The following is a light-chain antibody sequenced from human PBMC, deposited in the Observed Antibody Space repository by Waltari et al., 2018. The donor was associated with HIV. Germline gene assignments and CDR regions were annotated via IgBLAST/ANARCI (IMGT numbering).Light chain of an antibody. V-gene: IGKV1-17*01. Sequence: DIQMTQSPSSLSASVGDRVTITCRASQGIRNGLGWYQQKPGKAPKRLFYTASTLQSGVPSRFSGSGSGTEFTLTISSLQPEDFATYYCLQHHSYPLTFGQGTKVDIK. J-gene: IGKJ1*01. CDR2: TAS. CDR1: QGIRNG. CDR3: LQHHSYPLT.